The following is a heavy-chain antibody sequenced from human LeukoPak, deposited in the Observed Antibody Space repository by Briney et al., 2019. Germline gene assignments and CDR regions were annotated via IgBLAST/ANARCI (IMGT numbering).Heavy chain of an antibody. CDR1: GYTFTGYY. Sequence: ASVKVSCKASGYTFTGYYMHWVRQAPGQGLEWMGWIYPNSGGTNYAQKFQGWVTMTRDTSISTAYMELSRLRSDDTAVYYCARYDGDYVGGMDVWGQGTTVTVSS. V-gene: IGHV1-2*04. CDR3: ARYDGDYVGGMDV. CDR2: IYPNSGGT. D-gene: IGHD4-17*01. J-gene: IGHJ6*02.